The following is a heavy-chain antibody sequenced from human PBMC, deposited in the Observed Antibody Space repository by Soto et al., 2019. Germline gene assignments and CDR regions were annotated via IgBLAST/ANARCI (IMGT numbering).Heavy chain of an antibody. CDR3: ARKAGVSLD. Sequence: SLRVPWVSGLFTFSSLEMHWVRQAPGKGLEWVSYISSSGSNIYYADSVKGRFTISRDNAKNSLYLRMNSLRVADPAAYYCARKAGVSLDWGRGTLVSIYS. D-gene: IGHD2-8*01. CDR2: ISSSGSNI. V-gene: IGHV3-48*03. J-gene: IGHJ4*02. CDR1: LFTFSSLE.